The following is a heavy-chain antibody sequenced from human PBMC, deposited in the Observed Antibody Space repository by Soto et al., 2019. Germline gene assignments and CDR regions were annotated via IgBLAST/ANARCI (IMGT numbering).Heavy chain of an antibody. Sequence: SETLSLTCTVSGGSISSYYWSWIRQPPGKGLEWIGYIYYSGSTNYNPSLKSRVTISVDTSKNQFSLKLSSVTAADTAVYYCASIYSGYDPYFDYWGQGTLVTVSS. CDR3: ASIYSGYDPYFDY. D-gene: IGHD5-12*01. J-gene: IGHJ4*02. CDR1: GGSISSYY. V-gene: IGHV4-59*08. CDR2: IYYSGST.